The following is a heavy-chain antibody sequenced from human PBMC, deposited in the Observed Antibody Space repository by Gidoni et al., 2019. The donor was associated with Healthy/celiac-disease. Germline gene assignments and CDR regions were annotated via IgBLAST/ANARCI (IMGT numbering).Heavy chain of an antibody. CDR3: ARDCSGGSCYAFDY. CDR2: ISSSSSYI. CDR1: GFTFSSYS. V-gene: IGHV3-21*01. D-gene: IGHD2-15*01. Sequence: AASGFTFSSYSMNWVRQAPGKGLEWVSSISSSSSYIYYADSVKGRFTISRDNAKNSLYLQMNSLRAEDTAVYYCARDCSGGSCYAFDYWGQGTLVTVSS. J-gene: IGHJ4*02.